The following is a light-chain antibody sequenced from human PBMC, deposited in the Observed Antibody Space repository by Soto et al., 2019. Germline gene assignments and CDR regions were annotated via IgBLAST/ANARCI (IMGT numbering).Light chain of an antibody. V-gene: IGKV3-15*01. J-gene: IGKJ5*01. CDR2: AAS. CDR1: ESISGN. CDR3: HQYNSWTLIS. Sequence: ELMMTQSPATLSVSPGERATISCRASESISGNIAWYQQKPGKAPRLLIYAASIRVYGIPARLSGTGFGRDFTLSISSLQTEDSAGYYCHQYNSWTLISFGQGTRLEIK.